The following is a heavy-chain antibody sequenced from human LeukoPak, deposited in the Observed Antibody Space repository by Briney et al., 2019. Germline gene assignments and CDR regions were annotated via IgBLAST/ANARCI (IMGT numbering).Heavy chain of an antibody. CDR2: IYYSGST. D-gene: IGHD5-18*01. J-gene: IGHJ4*02. CDR3: ARVQAMATYYFDY. CDR1: GGSISSGDYY. V-gene: IGHV4-30-4*01. Sequence: SETLSLTCTVSGGSISSGDYYWSWIRQPPGKGLEWIGYIYYSGSTYYNPSLKSRVTISVDTSKNQFSLKLSSVTAADTAVYYCARVQAMATYYFDYWGQGTLVTVSS.